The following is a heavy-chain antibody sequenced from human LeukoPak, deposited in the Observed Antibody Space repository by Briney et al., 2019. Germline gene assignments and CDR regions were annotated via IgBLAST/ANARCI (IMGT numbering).Heavy chain of an antibody. D-gene: IGHD2-2*02. J-gene: IGHJ6*03. CDR1: GVSFSGYY. V-gene: IGHV4-34*01. Sequence: SETLSLTCAVYGVSFSGYYWSWIRQPPGKGLEWIGEINHSGSTNYNPSLKSRVTISVDTSKNQFSLKLSSVTAADTAVYYCARDTPLGYCSSTSCYNYYYYYMDVWGKGTTVTVSS. CDR3: ARDTPLGYCSSTSCYNYYYYYMDV. CDR2: INHSGST.